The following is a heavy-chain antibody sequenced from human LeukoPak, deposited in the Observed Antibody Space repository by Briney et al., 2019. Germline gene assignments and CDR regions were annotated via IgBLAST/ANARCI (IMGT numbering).Heavy chain of an antibody. J-gene: IGHJ4*02. CDR2: ISSSSSYI. D-gene: IGHD3-16*01. V-gene: IGHV3-21*01. CDR1: GFTFSSYS. Sequence: GGSLRLSCAASGFTFSSYSMTWVRQAPGKGLEGVSSISSSSSYIYYADSVKGRFTISRDNAKNSLYLQMNSLRAEDTAVYYCARVEIPGGSNYWGQGTLVTVSS. CDR3: ARVEIPGGSNY.